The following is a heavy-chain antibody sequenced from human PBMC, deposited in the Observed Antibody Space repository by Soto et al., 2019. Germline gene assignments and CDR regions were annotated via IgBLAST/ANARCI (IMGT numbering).Heavy chain of an antibody. D-gene: IGHD6-13*01. V-gene: IGHV1-69*02. Sequence: QVQLVQSGAEVKKPGSSVKVSGKASGGTFSSYTISWVRQAPGQGLEWMGRIIPILGIANYAQKFQGRVTITADKSTSTAYMELSSLGSEYTAVYCCARSIAAAGQGVWFDPWGQGTLVTVSS. CDR2: IIPILGIA. CDR1: GGTFSSYT. CDR3: ARSIAAAGQGVWFDP. J-gene: IGHJ5*02.